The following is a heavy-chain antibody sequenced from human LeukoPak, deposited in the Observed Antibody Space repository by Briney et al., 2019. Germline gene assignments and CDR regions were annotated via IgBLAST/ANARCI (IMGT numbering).Heavy chain of an antibody. V-gene: IGHV3-48*02. CDR1: GFTFNTYS. CDR2: ISSSSSTI. J-gene: IGHJ6*02. D-gene: IGHD6-13*01. CDR3: ARIEQKPRAVCGMDV. Sequence: PGGSLRLSCAASGFTFNTYSMNWVRQAPGKGLEWVSHISSSSSTIYYADSVKGRFTISRDNAKTSLYLQMNSLRDEDTAVYYCARIEQKPRAVCGMDVWGHGTTVPVSS.